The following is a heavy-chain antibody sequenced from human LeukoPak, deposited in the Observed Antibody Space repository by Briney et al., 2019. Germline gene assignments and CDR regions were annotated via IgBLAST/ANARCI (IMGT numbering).Heavy chain of an antibody. CDR1: GFTFSDYY. V-gene: IGHV3-11*06. D-gene: IGHD3-10*02. CDR3: ARVFPPNWFDP. CDR2: ISSSSSYT. J-gene: IGHJ5*02. Sequence: PGGSLRLSCAAPGFTFSDYYMSWIRQAPGKGLEWVSYISSSSSYTNYADSVKGRFTISRDNSRNTLFLQMNSLRAEDTAMYYCARVFPPNWFDPWGQGTLVTVSS.